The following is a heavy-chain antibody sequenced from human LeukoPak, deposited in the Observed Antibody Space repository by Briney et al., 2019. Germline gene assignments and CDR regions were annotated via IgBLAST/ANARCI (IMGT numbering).Heavy chain of an antibody. CDR1: GFTFSSCA. J-gene: IGHJ6*03. Sequence: PGGSLRLSCAASGFTFSSCAMSWVRQAPGKGLEWVSAISGSGGSTYYADSVKGRFTISRDNSKNTLYLQMNSLRAEDTAVYYCAKTGPSGSYSYYYYYYYMDVWGKGTTVTVSS. D-gene: IGHD1-26*01. CDR3: AKTGPSGSYSYYYYYYYMDV. V-gene: IGHV3-23*01. CDR2: ISGSGGST.